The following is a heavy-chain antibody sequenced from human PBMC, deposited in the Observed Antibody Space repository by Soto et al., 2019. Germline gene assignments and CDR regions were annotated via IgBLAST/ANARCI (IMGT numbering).Heavy chain of an antibody. CDR3: ATSGGDNWHRPFDY. CDR2: IYYSGST. CDR1: GGSISSSTYY. Sequence: SETLSLTCAVSGGSISSSTYYWGWIRQPPGKGLEWIGSIYYSGSTYYNPPLKSRVTISVDTSKNQFSLKLSSVTAADTAVYYCATSGGDNWHRPFDYWGQGTLVTVSS. V-gene: IGHV4-39*01. D-gene: IGHD1-1*01. J-gene: IGHJ4*02.